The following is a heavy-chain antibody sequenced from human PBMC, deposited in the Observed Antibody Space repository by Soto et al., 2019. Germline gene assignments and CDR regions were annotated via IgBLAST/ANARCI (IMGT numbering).Heavy chain of an antibody. CDR3: AKNPGYYYDSTGYHFDY. CDR1: GFSFSSFA. J-gene: IGHJ4*02. CDR2: IGGSGIIT. Sequence: GGSLRLSCRASGFSFSSFAMTWVRQAPGKGLEWVSSIGGSGIITYYTDSVKGRFTISRDNSGNTLFLHMNSLRADDTAVYYCAKNPGYYYDSTGYHFDYWGQGTLVTVSS. D-gene: IGHD3-22*01. V-gene: IGHV3-23*01.